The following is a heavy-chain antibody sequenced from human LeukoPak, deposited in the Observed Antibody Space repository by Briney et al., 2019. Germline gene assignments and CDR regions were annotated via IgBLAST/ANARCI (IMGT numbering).Heavy chain of an antibody. CDR3: ARMVGLVSDF. J-gene: IGHJ4*02. CDR1: GDSFSSNSAA. Sequence: SQTLSLTCAISGDSFSSNSAAWNWIRRSPSRGLEWLGRTYYRSKWHSYYAPSVKSRITINPDTSKNQFSLQLKSVTPEDTAVYYCARMVGLVSDFWGQGTLVTVSS. V-gene: IGHV6-1*01. D-gene: IGHD3-10*01. CDR2: TYYRSKWHS.